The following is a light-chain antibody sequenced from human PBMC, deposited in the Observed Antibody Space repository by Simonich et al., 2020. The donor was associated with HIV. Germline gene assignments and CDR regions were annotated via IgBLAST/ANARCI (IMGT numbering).Light chain of an antibody. Sequence: DIQMTQSPSSLSASVGDRVTITCQESQDISNYLKLYQQKPGKAPKLLIYDSSNVETWVQSRFSGSGSGTDFTFTISSLQPEDIATYYCQQYDNLPLTFGGGTKVEIK. CDR3: QQYDNLPLT. J-gene: IGKJ4*01. CDR1: QDISNY. V-gene: IGKV1-33*01. CDR2: DSS.